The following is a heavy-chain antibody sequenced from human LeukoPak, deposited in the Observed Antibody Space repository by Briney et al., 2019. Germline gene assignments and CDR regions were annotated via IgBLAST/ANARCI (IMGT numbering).Heavy chain of an antibody. J-gene: IGHJ4*02. CDR3: ARSLWFGDPRDFDY. V-gene: IGHV4-39*07. Sequence: PSETLSLTCTVSGGSISSSSYYWGWIRQPPGKGLEWIGSIYYSGSTYYNPSLKSRVTISVDTSKNQFSLKLSSVTAADTAVYYCARSLWFGDPRDFDYWGQGTLVTVSS. CDR2: IYYSGST. D-gene: IGHD3-10*01. CDR1: GGSISSSSYY.